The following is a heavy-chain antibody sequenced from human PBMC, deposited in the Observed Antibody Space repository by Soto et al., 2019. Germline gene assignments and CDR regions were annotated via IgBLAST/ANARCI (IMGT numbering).Heavy chain of an antibody. D-gene: IGHD3-3*01. CDR3: PSDFCSGFSHD. J-gene: IGHJ6*02. Sequence: GGSLRLSCAASGFTFSSYAMHWVRQAPGKGMEWVAVISYDGSNYVTAYAASVKGRFTVSRDDSKNMAYLQMNTLKIHDTALYYCPSDFCSGFSHDWRQGTTFPVSS. V-gene: IGHV3-73*01. CDR2: ISYDGSNYVT. CDR1: GFTFSSYA.